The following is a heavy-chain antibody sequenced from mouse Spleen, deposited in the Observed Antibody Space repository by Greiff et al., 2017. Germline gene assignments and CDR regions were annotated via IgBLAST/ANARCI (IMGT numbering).Heavy chain of an antibody. V-gene: IGHV5-16*01. CDR1: GFTFSDYY. CDR3: ARLWYPYYYAMDY. Sequence: EVHLVESEGGLVQPGSSMKLSCTASGFTFSDYYMAWVRQVPEKGLEWVANINYDGSSTYYLDSLKSRFIISRDNAKNILYLQMSSLKSEDTATYYCARLWYPYYYAMDYWGQGTSVTVSS. CDR2: INYDGSST. J-gene: IGHJ4*01. D-gene: IGHD2-1*01.